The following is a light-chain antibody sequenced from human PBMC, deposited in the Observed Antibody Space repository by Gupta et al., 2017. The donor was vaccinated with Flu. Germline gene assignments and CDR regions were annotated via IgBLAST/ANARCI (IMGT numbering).Light chain of an antibody. CDR1: RSLGSY. CDR3: QQRSNWQLS. J-gene: IGKJ4*01. CDR2: DAS. V-gene: IGKV3-11*01. Sequence: EIVLTQSPATLSLSPGERATLSCRASRSLGSYLAWYQQKPGQAPRLLIYDASNRATGIPARFRGSGFWTDFTLTISSLEPEDFAVYYCQQRSNWQLSFGGGSRVEI.